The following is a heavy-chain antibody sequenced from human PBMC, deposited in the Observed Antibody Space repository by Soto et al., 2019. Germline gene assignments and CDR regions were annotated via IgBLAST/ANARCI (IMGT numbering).Heavy chain of an antibody. V-gene: IGHV3-30-3*01. Sequence: QVQLVESGGGVVQPGRALRLSCAASGVTFSSYAMHWVRQAPGKWLEWVAVISYDGSDKSYTDSVKGRFTISRDNSKNTLYLQINSLRAEDTSVYYCARGPSSLTRFDYWGQGTLVTVS. CDR3: ARGPSSLTRFDY. CDR1: GVTFSSYA. J-gene: IGHJ4*02. D-gene: IGHD2-2*01. CDR2: ISYDGSDK.